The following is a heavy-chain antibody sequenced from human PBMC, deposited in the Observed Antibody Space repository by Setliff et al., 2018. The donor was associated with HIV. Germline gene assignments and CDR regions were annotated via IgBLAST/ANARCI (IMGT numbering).Heavy chain of an antibody. Sequence: GGSLRLSCAASGFTFNNNGMSWVRQAPGKGLEWVSGITSNGGRTGYADSVKGRFTISRDNAKNSLYLQMNSLRAEDTALYYCAREPYYDILTGHLDYWGQGALVTVS. V-gene: IGHV3-20*04. CDR3: AREPYYDILTGHLDY. J-gene: IGHJ4*02. CDR1: GFTFNNNG. D-gene: IGHD3-9*01. CDR2: ITSNGGRT.